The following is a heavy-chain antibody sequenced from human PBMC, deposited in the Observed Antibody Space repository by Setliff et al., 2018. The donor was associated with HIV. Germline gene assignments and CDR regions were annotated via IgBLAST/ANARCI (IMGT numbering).Heavy chain of an antibody. CDR3: ARGYDFWSGKAPHWFDP. D-gene: IGHD3-3*01. CDR2: ISHSGTT. V-gene: IGHV4-4*02. J-gene: IGHJ5*02. Sequence: NPSETLSLTCAVSSASISSSYWWNWVRQPPGKGLEWIGEISHSGTTNYNPSLKSRVSISVDKSKNQFLLKLNSVTAADTAVYYCARGYDFWSGKAPHWFDPWGQGTLVTVSS. CDR1: SASISSSYW.